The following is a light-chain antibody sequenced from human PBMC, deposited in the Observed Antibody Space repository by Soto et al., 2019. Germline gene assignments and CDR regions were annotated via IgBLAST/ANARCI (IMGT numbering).Light chain of an antibody. CDR3: QHFNNYPLT. CDR2: DAS. J-gene: IGKJ2*01. Sequence: IQLTQSPSSLSASVGDRVTVTCRASQGISSALAWYQQKPGRAPKLLIYDASNLEGGVPSRFSGRGSETYFALTISSLQAEDFATYYCQHFNNYPLTFGQGTKLEIK. CDR1: QGISSA. V-gene: IGKV1D-13*01.